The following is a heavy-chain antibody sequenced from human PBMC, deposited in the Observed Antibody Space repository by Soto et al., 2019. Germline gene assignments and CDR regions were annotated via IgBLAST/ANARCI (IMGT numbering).Heavy chain of an antibody. CDR3: ARARITMVREVIKYNMDV. CDR1: GGSISSYY. V-gene: IGHV4-59*01. Sequence: PSETLSLTCTVSGGSISSYYWIWIRRPPGKGLEWIGYIYNSGSTHSNPSLQSRVTISVDTSKNQFSLKLSSVTAADTGIYYCARARITMVREVIKYNMDVWGQGTTVTVSS. CDR2: IYNSGST. D-gene: IGHD3-10*01. J-gene: IGHJ6*02.